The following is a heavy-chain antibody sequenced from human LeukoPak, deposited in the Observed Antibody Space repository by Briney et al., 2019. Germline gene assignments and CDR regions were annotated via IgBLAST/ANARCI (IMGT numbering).Heavy chain of an antibody. CDR3: ARGQRGYSYGYRFGY. V-gene: IGHV4-34*01. Sequence: SETLSLTFAVNGGSFRGYYWSWIRQPPGKGLEWIGEINHSGSSNYNPSLKSRVTISVDTSKNQFSLKLSSVTAADTAVYYCARGQRGYSYGYRFGYWGQGTLVTVSS. D-gene: IGHD5-18*01. CDR2: INHSGSS. J-gene: IGHJ4*02. CDR1: GGSFRGYY.